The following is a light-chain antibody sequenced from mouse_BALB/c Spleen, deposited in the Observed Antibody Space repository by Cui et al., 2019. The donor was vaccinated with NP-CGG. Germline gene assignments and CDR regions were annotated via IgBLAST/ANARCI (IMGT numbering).Light chain of an antibody. Sequence: QAVVPQESALTTSPVETVTLTCRSSTGAITTSNYANWVQEKPDHLFTGLIGGTNNRAPGVPARFSGSLIGDKAALTITGAQTEDEAIYFCALWYSNHWVFGGGTKLTVL. CDR3: ALWYSNHWV. V-gene: IGLV1*01. CDR2: GTN. J-gene: IGLJ1*01. CDR1: TGAITTSNY.